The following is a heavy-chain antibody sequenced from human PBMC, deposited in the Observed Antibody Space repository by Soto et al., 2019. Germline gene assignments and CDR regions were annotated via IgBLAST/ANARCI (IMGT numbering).Heavy chain of an antibody. Sequence: SETLSLTCTVSGDSISSSYWSWIRQSPGKGLEWIGYIYYSGFTNYNPSLKSRVTISVDTSKNQFSLKLSSVTAADTAVYYCARVWGGAFDIWGQGTMVTVSS. V-gene: IGHV4-59*01. J-gene: IGHJ3*02. CDR1: GDSISSSY. CDR3: ARVWGGAFDI. CDR2: IYYSGFT. D-gene: IGHD3-10*01.